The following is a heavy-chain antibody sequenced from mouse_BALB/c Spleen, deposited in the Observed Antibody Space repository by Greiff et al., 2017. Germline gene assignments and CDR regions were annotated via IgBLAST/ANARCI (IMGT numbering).Heavy chain of an antibody. D-gene: IGHD2-14*01. CDR3: TRSYYRYGAWFAY. Sequence: QVQLKQSGAELVRPGASVTLSCKASGYTFTDYEMHWVKQTPVHGLEWIGAIDPETGGTAYNQKFKGKATLTADKSSSTAYMELRSLTSEDSAVYYCTRSYYRYGAWFAYWGQGTLVTVSA. V-gene: IGHV1-15*01. J-gene: IGHJ3*01. CDR1: GYTFTDYE. CDR2: IDPETGGT.